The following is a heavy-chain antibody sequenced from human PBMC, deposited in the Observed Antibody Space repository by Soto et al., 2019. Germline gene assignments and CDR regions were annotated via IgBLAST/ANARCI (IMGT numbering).Heavy chain of an antibody. CDR1: GFTFSSYA. V-gene: IGHV3-23*01. CDR3: ATDPDSRDFWSGCHVGDYYCGMDV. CDR2: ISASGVST. J-gene: IGHJ6*02. D-gene: IGHD3-3*01. Sequence: DVQLLESGGGLVQPGGSRRLSCAASGFTFSSYAMSWVRQAPGKGLEWVSAISASGVSTYYADSVKGRITISRDNSKNTLFLQMNSLRAEDTAVYYCATDPDSRDFWSGCHVGDYYCGMDVWGQGTTVTVSS.